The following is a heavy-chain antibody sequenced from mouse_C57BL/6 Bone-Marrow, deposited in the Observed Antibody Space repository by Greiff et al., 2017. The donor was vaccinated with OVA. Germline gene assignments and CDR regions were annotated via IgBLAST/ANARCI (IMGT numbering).Heavy chain of an antibody. Sequence: DVQLQESGPGLVKPSQSLSLTCSVTGYSITSGYYWNWIRQFPGNKLEWMGYISYDGSNNYNPSLKNRISITRDTSKNQFFLKLNSETTEDTATYYCSRDYGSRYNWFAYWGQGTLVTVSA. J-gene: IGHJ3*01. CDR3: SRDYGSRYNWFAY. V-gene: IGHV3-6*01. CDR1: GYSITSGYY. CDR2: ISYDGSN. D-gene: IGHD1-1*01.